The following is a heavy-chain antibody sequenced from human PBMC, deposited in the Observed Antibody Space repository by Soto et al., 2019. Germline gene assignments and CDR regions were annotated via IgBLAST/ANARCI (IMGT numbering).Heavy chain of an antibody. Sequence: QVQLVESGGGVVQPGRSLRLSCAASGFTFSSYAMHWVRQAPGKGLEWVAVISYDGSNKYYADSVKGRFTISRDNSKNTLYLQMNSLRAEDTAVYYCARVIVDYWGQGTLVTVSS. D-gene: IGHD2-21*01. J-gene: IGHJ4*02. V-gene: IGHV3-30-3*01. CDR2: ISYDGSNK. CDR3: ARVIVDY. CDR1: GFTFSSYA.